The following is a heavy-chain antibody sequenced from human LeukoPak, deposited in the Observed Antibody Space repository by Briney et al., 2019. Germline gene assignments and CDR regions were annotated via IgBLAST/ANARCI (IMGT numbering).Heavy chain of an antibody. CDR3: ARDPSLASPYSGYDSDY. Sequence: ASVKVSCKASGYTFTGYYMHWVRQAPGQGLEWMGWINPNSGGTNYAQKFQGRVTMTRDTSISTAYMELSRLRSDDTAVYYCARDPSLASPYSGYDSDYWGQGTLVTVSS. CDR1: GYTFTGYY. J-gene: IGHJ4*02. D-gene: IGHD5-12*01. CDR2: INPNSGGT. V-gene: IGHV1-2*02.